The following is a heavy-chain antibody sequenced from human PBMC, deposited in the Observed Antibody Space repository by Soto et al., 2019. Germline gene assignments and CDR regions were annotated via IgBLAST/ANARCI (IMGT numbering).Heavy chain of an antibody. CDR3: AITGTILMHYYYGMDV. V-gene: IGHV1-69*13. J-gene: IGHJ6*02. CDR1: VGTFSSYA. D-gene: IGHD3-16*01. Sequence: SVKVSCKASVGTFSSYAISWVRQAPGQGLEWMGGIIPIFGTANYAQKFQGRVTITADESTSTAYMELSSLRSEDTAVYYCAITGTILMHYYYGMDVWGQGTTVTVSS. CDR2: IIPIFGTA.